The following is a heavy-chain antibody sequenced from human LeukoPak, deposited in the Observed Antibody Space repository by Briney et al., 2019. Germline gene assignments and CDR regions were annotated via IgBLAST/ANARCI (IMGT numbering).Heavy chain of an antibody. J-gene: IGHJ4*02. D-gene: IGHD6-19*01. CDR1: GFTFSDYY. CDR2: ISSSSSYI. V-gene: IGHV3-21*01. CDR3: AREDVQAVAVNFDY. Sequence: GGSLRLSCAASGFTFSDYYMNWVRQAPGKGLEWVSSISSSSSYIYYADSVKGRFTISRDNAKNSLYLQMNSLRAEDTAVYSCAREDVQAVAVNFDYWGQGTLVTVSS.